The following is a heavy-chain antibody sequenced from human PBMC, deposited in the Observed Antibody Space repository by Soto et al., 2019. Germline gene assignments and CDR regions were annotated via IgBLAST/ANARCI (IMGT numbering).Heavy chain of an antibody. Sequence: PSETLSLTCVVSGYSISNGYYWGWIRQPPGKGLEWIGSIYQTGNAYYNPSLKSRVTISVDTSKNQFSLNLNSVTAADTAVYYCARDGTGRGFGESPLGNCGQGTLVTVSS. D-gene: IGHD3-10*01. J-gene: IGHJ4*02. CDR1: GYSISNGYY. V-gene: IGHV4-38-2*02. CDR2: IYQTGNA. CDR3: ARDGTGRGFGESPLGN.